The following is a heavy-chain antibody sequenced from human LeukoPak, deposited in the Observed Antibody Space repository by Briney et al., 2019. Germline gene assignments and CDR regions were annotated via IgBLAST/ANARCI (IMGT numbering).Heavy chain of an antibody. CDR1: GFTFSSYS. V-gene: IGHV3-48*02. CDR3: ASFMTTMTNYYYGMDV. Sequence: GGSLRLSCAASGFTFSSYSVNWVRQAPGKGLEWVSYISSSSSTIYYADSVKGRFTISRDNAKNSLYLQMNSLRDEDTAVYYCASFMTTMTNYYYGMDVWGQGTTVTVSS. D-gene: IGHD5-24*01. CDR2: ISSSSSTI. J-gene: IGHJ6*02.